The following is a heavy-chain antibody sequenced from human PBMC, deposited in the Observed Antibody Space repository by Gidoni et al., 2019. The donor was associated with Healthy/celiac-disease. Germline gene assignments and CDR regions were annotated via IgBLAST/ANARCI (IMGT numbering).Heavy chain of an antibody. V-gene: IGHV3-21*01. CDR3: ARALVGIDELLCLGDY. J-gene: IGHJ4*02. D-gene: IGHD2-2*01. Sequence: EVQLVESGGGLVKPGGSLRPSCAASGFPFSSYSMNWVRQAPGKGLEWVSSISSSSSYIYYADSVKGRFTISRDNAKNSLYLQMNSLRAEDTAVYYCARALVGIDELLCLGDYWGQGTLVTVSS. CDR1: GFPFSSYS. CDR2: ISSSSSYI.